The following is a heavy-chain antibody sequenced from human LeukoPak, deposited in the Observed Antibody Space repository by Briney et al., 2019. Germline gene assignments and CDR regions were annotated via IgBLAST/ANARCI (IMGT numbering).Heavy chain of an antibody. Sequence: GGSLRLSCAASGFKFGDFWMAWVRQTPGKGLEWVADIKEDGSEKYYVDSVKGRFTISRDNAKNILYLQMNSLRPEDTALYYCVRGETATSGTSFDYWGQGALVTVSP. CDR1: GFKFGDFW. J-gene: IGHJ4*02. D-gene: IGHD1-7*01. CDR2: IKEDGSEK. CDR3: VRGETATSGTSFDY. V-gene: IGHV3-7*01.